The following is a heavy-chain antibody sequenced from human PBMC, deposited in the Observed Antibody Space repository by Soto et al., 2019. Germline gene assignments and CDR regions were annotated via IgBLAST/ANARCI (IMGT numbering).Heavy chain of an antibody. V-gene: IGHV1-69*06. CDR3: ARDFDYYYGSGSSLRYYYGMDV. Sequence: GASVKVSCKASGGTFSSYAISWVRQAPGQGLEWMGGIIPIFGTANYAQKFQGRVTITADKSTSTAYMELSSLRSEDTAVYYCARDFDYYYGSGSSLRYYYGMDVWGQGTTVDVSS. J-gene: IGHJ6*01. CDR1: GGTFSSYA. CDR2: IIPIFGTA. D-gene: IGHD3-10*01.